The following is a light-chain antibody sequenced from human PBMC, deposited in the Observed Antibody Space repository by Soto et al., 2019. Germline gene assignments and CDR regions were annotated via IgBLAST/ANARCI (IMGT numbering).Light chain of an antibody. CDR2: EVS. CDR3: SSYAGRNNSPYV. J-gene: IGLJ1*01. V-gene: IGLV2-8*01. CDR1: SSDVGGYNY. Sequence: QSALTQPPSASGSPGQSVTISCTGTSSDVGGYNYVSWYQQHPGKAPKLMIYEVSKRPSGVPDRFSGSKSGNTASLTVSGLQAEDEADYYCSSYAGRNNSPYVFGTVPKVTDL.